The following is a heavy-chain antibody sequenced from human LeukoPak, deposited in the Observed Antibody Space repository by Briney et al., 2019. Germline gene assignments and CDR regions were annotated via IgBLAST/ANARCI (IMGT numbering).Heavy chain of an antibody. D-gene: IGHD4-17*01. CDR3: ARVKYADFSDY. CDR1: GYTFNIYA. CDR2: INTNTGNP. Sequence: ASVKVSCKASGYTFNIYAMNWVRQARGQGLEWMGWINTNTGNPTYAQGFTGRFVFSLDTSVSTAYLQISSLKAEDTAVYYCARVKYADFSDYWGQGTLVTVSS. J-gene: IGHJ4*02. V-gene: IGHV7-4-1*02.